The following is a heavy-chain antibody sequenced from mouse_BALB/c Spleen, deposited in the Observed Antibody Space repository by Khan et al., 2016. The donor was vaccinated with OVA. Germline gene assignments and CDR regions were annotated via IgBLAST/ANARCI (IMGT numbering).Heavy chain of an antibody. V-gene: IGHV9-3-1*01. CDR1: GFTFTNYG. Sequence: QIQLVQSGPELKKPGETVQISCKASGFTFTNYGMNWVKQTPGKDLKWMGWINTYTGEPTFADDFKGRFAFSLETSASTAYLQINSLKNEDTATYFCARVGYNGTMDSWGQGTSVTVSS. J-gene: IGHJ4*01. D-gene: IGHD2-14*01. CDR3: ARVGYNGTMDS. CDR2: INTYTGEP.